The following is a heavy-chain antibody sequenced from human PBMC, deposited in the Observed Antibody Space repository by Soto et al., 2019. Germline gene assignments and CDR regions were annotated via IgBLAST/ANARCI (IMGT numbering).Heavy chain of an antibody. CDR3: ARQSSRGGKSYYYGMDV. V-gene: IGHV5-51*01. CDR1: GYSFTSYW. Sequence: PGESLKISCKGSGYSFTSYWIGWVRQMPGKGLEWMGIIYPGDADTRYSPSFQGQVTISADKSISTAYLQWSSLKASDTAMYYCARQSSRGGKSYYYGMDVWGQGTTVTVSS. D-gene: IGHD3-16*01. J-gene: IGHJ6*02. CDR2: IYPGDADT.